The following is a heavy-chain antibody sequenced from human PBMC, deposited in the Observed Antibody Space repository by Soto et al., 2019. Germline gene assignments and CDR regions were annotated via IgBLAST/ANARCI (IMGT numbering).Heavy chain of an antibody. CDR1: GFTYTNYG. V-gene: IGHV3-33*01. J-gene: IGHJ5*02. CDR2: IWYDGSKK. CDR3: ARDRANWFDP. Sequence: PVVSLGLSCAVSGFTYTNYGMHWVRQAPGKGLEWVAVIWYDGSKKYYADSVKGRFTISRDNSKDTLDLQMNDLRAEDTAVYYCARDRANWFDPWGQGTLVTVSS.